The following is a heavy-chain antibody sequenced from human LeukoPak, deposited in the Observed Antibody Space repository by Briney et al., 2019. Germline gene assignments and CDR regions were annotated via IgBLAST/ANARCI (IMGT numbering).Heavy chain of an antibody. CDR1: GYPFTNYD. J-gene: IGHJ5*01. V-gene: IGHV1-8*01. CDR2: MNPNNGNT. D-gene: IGHD3-10*01. CDR3: AKQGNFVGSGSYSGNWFDF. Sequence: ASVKVSCKASGYPFTNYDINWVRQAAGQGLEWMGWMNPNNGNTGYAQKFQGRVTMTRDTSIDTAYMELGSLTPEDTAVYYCAKQGNFVGSGSYSGNWFDFWGQGNLVTVSS.